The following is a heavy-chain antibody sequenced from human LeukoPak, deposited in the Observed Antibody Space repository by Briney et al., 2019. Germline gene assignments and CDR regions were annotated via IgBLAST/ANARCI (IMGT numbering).Heavy chain of an antibody. Sequence: GGSLRLSCAASGFTFSRYSMNWVRQAPGKGLEWVSSISSSSSYIYYADSLKGRFTISRDNAKNSLYLQMNSLRAEDTAVYYCERVVDSGWRSDAFDIWGQGTMVTVSS. J-gene: IGHJ3*02. D-gene: IGHD6-19*01. CDR3: ERVVDSGWRSDAFDI. V-gene: IGHV3-21*01. CDR2: ISSSSSYI. CDR1: GFTFSRYS.